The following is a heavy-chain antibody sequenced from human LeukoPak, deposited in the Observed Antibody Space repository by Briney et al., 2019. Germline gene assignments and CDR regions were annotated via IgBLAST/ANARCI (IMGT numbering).Heavy chain of an antibody. D-gene: IGHD3-10*01. J-gene: IGHJ4*02. V-gene: IGHV3-66*01. Sequence: GGSLRLSCAASGFTVRTNYMSWVRQAPGKGLEWVSLVYSGGTTYHADSVKGRFTISRDDSKNTVYLQMNSLRAEDTAVYYCVKSPWYHGSGSYSGTIHWGQGTLVTVSS. CDR3: VKSPWYHGSGSYSGTIH. CDR2: VYSGGTT. CDR1: GFTVRTNY.